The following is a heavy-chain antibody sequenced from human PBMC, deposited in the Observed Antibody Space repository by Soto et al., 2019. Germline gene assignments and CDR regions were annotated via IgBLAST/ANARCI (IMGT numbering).Heavy chain of an antibody. CDR2: IYTSGST. J-gene: IGHJ6*02. CDR3: ARAGRITMSYYYYYGMDV. CDR1: GGSISSYY. V-gene: IGHV4-4*07. Sequence: SETLSLTCTVSGGSISSYYWSWIRQPAGKGRGWIGRIYTSGSTNYNPSLKSRVTMSVDTSKNQFSLKLSSVTAAATAVYYCARAGRITMSYYYYYGMDVWGQGTTVTVSS. D-gene: IGHD3-22*01.